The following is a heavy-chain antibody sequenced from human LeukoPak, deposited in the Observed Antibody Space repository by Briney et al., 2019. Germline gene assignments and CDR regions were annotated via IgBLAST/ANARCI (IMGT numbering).Heavy chain of an antibody. D-gene: IGHD3-3*01. CDR1: GFTFSDYY. CDR3: ARVYQLGGYYEDV. J-gene: IGHJ6*04. Sequence: GGSLRLSCAASGFTFSDYYMSWIRQAPGKGLEWVSYISSSGSTIYYAGSVKGRFTISRDNAKNSLYLQMNSLRAEDTAVYYCARVYQLGGYYEDVWGKGTTVTVSS. CDR2: ISSSGSTI. V-gene: IGHV3-11*01.